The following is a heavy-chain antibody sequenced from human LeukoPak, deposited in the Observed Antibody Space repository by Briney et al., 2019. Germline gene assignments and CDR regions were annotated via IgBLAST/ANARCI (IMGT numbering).Heavy chain of an antibody. J-gene: IGHJ4*02. CDR1: GFTFSDSG. Sequence: GGSLRLSCATSGFTFSDSGMHWVRQAPGKGLEWVGYVRNDGSGETYVDSVKGRFTISRDNSKNTLYLEMNSLRVEDTAVYYCAKVSDWGQGTLVTVSS. V-gene: IGHV3-30*02. CDR2: VRNDGSGE. CDR3: AKVSD.